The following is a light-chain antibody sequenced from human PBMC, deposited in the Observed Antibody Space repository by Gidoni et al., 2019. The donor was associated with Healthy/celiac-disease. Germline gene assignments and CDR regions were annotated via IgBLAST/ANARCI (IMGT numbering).Light chain of an antibody. CDR2: DAS. J-gene: IGKJ1*01. CDR3: QQYDNCPRT. CDR1: QDISNY. Sequence: IQMTQSPSSLSASVGDRVTITCQASQDISNYLNWYQQKPGKAPKLLIYDASNLETGVPSRFSGSGSGTDFTLTISSLQPEDIATYYCQQYDNCPRTFGQGTKVEIK. V-gene: IGKV1-33*01.